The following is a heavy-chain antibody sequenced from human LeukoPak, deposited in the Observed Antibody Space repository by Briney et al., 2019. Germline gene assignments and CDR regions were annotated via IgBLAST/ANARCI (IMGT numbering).Heavy chain of an antibody. CDR1: GGSISSYY. V-gene: IGHV4-59*12. CDR3: ARDASVGVDY. Sequence: SETLSLTCTVSGGSISSYYWSWIRQPPGKGLEWIGYIYYSGSTNYNPSLKSRVTISVDTSKDQFSLKLSSVTAADTAVYYCARDASVGVDYWGQGTLVTVSS. D-gene: IGHD3-16*01. J-gene: IGHJ4*02. CDR2: IYYSGST.